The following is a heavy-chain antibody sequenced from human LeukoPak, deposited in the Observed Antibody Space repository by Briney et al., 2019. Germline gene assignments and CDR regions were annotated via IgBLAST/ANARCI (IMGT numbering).Heavy chain of an antibody. V-gene: IGHV4-59*01. CDR1: GGSISSYY. Sequence: SETLSLTCTVSGGSISSYYWIWMRQRPGKGLEWIAYIHNSGTTNYNPTLKSRVTISIEMSKSQLSLKLSSVTAADTAVYYCARGSGMDVWGQGTTVTVSS. J-gene: IGHJ6*02. CDR2: IHNSGTT. CDR3: ARGSGMDV.